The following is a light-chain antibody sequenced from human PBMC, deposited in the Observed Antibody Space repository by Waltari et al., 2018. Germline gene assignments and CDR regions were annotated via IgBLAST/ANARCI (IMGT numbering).Light chain of an antibody. CDR1: SSDVGGYNY. J-gene: IGLJ2*01. Sequence: QSALTQPASVSRSPGQSITIACTGTSSDVGGYNYVSWYQQHPGKAPKLMIYDVSKRPSGVSNRFSGSKSGNTASLTISGLQAEDEADYYCSSYTSSSTSPVFGGGTKLTVL. CDR2: DVS. CDR3: SSYTSSSTSPV. V-gene: IGLV2-14*01.